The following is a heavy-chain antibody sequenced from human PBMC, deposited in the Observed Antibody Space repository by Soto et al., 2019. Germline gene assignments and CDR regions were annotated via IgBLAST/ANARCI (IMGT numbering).Heavy chain of an antibody. J-gene: IGHJ4*02. Sequence: PSETLSLTCAVYGGSFGGYYWSWIRQPPGKGLEWIGEINHSGSTNYNPSLKSRVTISVDTSKNQFSLKLSSVTAADTAVYYCARDFRSPPLSIVVVPAAIAVAARPSHFDYWGQGTLVTVSS. V-gene: IGHV4-34*01. CDR1: GGSFGGYY. CDR3: ARDFRSPPLSIVVVPAAIAVAARPSHFDY. CDR2: INHSGST. D-gene: IGHD2-2*01.